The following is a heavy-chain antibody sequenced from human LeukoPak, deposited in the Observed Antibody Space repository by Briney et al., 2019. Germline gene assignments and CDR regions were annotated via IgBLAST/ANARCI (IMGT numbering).Heavy chain of an antibody. D-gene: IGHD2-21*02. CDR3: ATTGPAGDQVYWYFDL. CDR2: IGGTAGNT. J-gene: IGHJ2*01. Sequence: GGSLRLSCAPSRFTFSSYAVIWVRQAPGKGLEWVSTIGGTAGNTYHADSVKGRFTISRDNSKNTLYLQMNSLRAEDTALYYCATTGPAGDQVYWYFDLWGRGTLVTVSS. CDR1: RFTFSSYA. V-gene: IGHV3-23*01.